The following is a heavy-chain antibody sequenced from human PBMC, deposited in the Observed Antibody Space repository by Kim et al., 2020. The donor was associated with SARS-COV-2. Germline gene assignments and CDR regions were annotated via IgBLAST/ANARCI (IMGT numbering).Heavy chain of an antibody. CDR3: ARESSGYPDY. Sequence: GGSLRLSCASSGFIFSSYGFHWVRQAPGKGLEWVANIWYDGSRKYYADSVEGRFTVSRDYSNNTLYLQMNSLRAEDTALYYCARESSGYPDYWGQGTLVTVYS. D-gene: IGHD3-22*01. CDR1: GFIFSSYG. V-gene: IGHV3-33*01. J-gene: IGHJ4*02. CDR2: IWYDGSRK.